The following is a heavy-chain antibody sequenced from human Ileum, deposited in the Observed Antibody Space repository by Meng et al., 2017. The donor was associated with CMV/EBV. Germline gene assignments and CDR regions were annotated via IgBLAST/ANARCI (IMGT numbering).Heavy chain of an antibody. CDR2: VCCTGRT. Sequence: SANNSSTYCWGWDGRTRGKEVGWNGSVCCTGRTEKNPYLKNGEAISVETSKNQFFLNLNSVTAANRAVYYCARILNTGTNGRGWFDLWGQGILVTVSS. CDR1: SANNSSTYC. J-gene: IGHJ5*01. V-gene: IGHV4-39*07. D-gene: IGHD1-1*01. CDR3: ARILNTGTNGRGWFDL.